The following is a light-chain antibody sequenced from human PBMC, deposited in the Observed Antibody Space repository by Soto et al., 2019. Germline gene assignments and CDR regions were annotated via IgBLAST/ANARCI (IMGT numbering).Light chain of an antibody. CDR1: QSVSSH. V-gene: IGKV3-11*01. J-gene: IGKJ4*01. Sequence: EIVLTQSPATLSLSPGERATLSCRASQSVSSHLTWYQQKPGQAPRRLIYDTSNRATGIPARFSGSGSGTDFTLTISSLEPEDFAVYYCQQRTNWRLSFGGGTKVEIK. CDR2: DTS. CDR3: QQRTNWRLS.